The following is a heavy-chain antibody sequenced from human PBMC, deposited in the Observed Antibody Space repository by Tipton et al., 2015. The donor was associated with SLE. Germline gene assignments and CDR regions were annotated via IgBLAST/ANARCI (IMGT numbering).Heavy chain of an antibody. CDR2: INHSGST. CDR1: GFTFSSYW. Sequence: LRLSCAASGFTFSSYWMSWVRQAPGKGLEWIGEINHSGSTNYNPSLKSRVTISVDTSKNQFSLKLSSVTAADTAVYYCARGFSIVVVVAATQYGMDVWGQGTTVTVSS. V-gene: IGHV4-34*01. J-gene: IGHJ6*02. D-gene: IGHD2-15*01. CDR3: ARGFSIVVVVAATQYGMDV.